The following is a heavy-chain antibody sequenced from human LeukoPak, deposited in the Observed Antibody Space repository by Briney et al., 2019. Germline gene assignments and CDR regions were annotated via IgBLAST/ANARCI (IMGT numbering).Heavy chain of an antibody. D-gene: IGHD3-22*01. J-gene: IGHJ6*02. V-gene: IGHV3-30*18. CDR2: ISYDGSNK. CDR1: GDSISSTS. Sequence: TLSLTCAVSGDSISSTSWWSWVRQAPGKGLEWVAVISYDGSNKYYADSVKGRFTISRDNSKNTLYLQMNSLRAEDTAVYYCAKDLGVGYYDSSGRPVYYYYGMDVWGQGTTVTVSS. CDR3: AKDLGVGYYDSSGRPVYYYYGMDV.